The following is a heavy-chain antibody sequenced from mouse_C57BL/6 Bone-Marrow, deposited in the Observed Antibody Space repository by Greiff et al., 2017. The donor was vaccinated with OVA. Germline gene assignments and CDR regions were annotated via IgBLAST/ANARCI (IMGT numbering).Heavy chain of an antibody. CDR1: GFTFSDYG. CDR2: ISNLAYSI. Sequence: EVKLMESGGGLVQPGGSLKLSCAASGFTFSDYGMAWVRQAPRKGPEWVAFISNLAYSIYYADNVTGRFTISRENAKNTLYLEMSSLRTEDTAMYYCAGSYYSNYGFAYWGQGTLVTVSA. CDR3: AGSYYSNYGFAY. J-gene: IGHJ3*01. V-gene: IGHV5-15*01. D-gene: IGHD2-5*01.